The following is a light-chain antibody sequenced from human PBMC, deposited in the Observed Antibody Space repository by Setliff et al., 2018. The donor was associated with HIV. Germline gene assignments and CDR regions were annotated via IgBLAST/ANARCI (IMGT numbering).Light chain of an antibody. CDR3: SSYTTWSTRDV. CDR1: SSDVGGYYS. V-gene: IGLV2-14*03. J-gene: IGLJ1*01. Sequence: QSALTQPASVSGSPGQSITISCTGISSDVGGYYSVSWYQQHPGKAPKLMIYDVINRPSRVSNRFSGSRSGNTASLTISGLQVEVEADYYCSSYTTWSTRDVFRSGTKVPVL. CDR2: DVI.